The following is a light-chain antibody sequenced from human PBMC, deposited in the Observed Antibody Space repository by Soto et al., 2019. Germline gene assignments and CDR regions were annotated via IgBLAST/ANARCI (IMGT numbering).Light chain of an antibody. CDR3: SSYAGSNNLL. J-gene: IGLJ2*01. Sequence: QSGLTQPPSASGSPGQSVAISCTGTNSDIGNYNFVSWYQQHPGKDPKLMIYEVNKRPSGVPDRFSGSKSGNTASLTVSGLQPEDEADYYCSSYAGSNNLLFGGGTKLTVL. CDR2: EVN. CDR1: NSDIGNYNF. V-gene: IGLV2-8*01.